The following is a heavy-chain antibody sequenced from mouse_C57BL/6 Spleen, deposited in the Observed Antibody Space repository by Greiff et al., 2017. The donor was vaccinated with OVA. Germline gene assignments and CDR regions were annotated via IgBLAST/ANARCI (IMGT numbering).Heavy chain of an antibody. CDR2: ISSGGSYT. J-gene: IGHJ3*01. CDR1: GFTFSSYG. Sequence: EVKLMESGGDLVKPGGSLKLSCAASGFTFSSYGMSWVRQTPDKRLEWVATISSGGSYTYYPDSVKGRFTISRDNAKNTLYLQMSRLKSEDTAMYYCARRVPAWFAYWGQGTLVTVSA. V-gene: IGHV5-6*02. CDR3: ARRVPAWFAY.